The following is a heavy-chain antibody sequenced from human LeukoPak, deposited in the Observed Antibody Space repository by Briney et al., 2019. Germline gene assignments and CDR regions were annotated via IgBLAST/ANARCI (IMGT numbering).Heavy chain of an antibody. CDR1: GFTFSSYG. CDR2: IPYDGSDR. Sequence: QPGGSLRLSCAASGFTFSSYGMHWVRQAPGKGLEWVALIPYDGSDRYYGDSVKGRFTISRDNSKNTLYLQMNSLRAEDTAVYYCARDKELALDYWGQGTLVTVSS. J-gene: IGHJ4*02. V-gene: IGHV3-30*03. D-gene: IGHD1-26*01. CDR3: ARDKELALDY.